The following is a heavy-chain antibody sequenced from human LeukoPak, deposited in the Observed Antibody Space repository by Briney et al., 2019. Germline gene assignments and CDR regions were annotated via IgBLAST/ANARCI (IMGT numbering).Heavy chain of an antibody. CDR3: ARDPRGITALVDYFDY. CDR1: GFTFSSYT. V-gene: IGHV3-21*04. D-gene: IGHD5-18*01. J-gene: IGHJ4*02. CDR2: ISSGSSYI. Sequence: GGSLRLSCAASGFTFSSYTMNWVRQTPGKGLEWVSSISSGSSYIYYADSVKGRFTISRDNAKNSLYLQMSSLRVEDTAVYYCARDPRGITALVDYFDYWGQGTLVTVSS.